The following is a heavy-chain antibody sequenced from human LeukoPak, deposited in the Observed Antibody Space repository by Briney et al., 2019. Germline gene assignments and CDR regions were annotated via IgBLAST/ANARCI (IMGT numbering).Heavy chain of an antibody. V-gene: IGHV3-23*01. CDR1: GFTFSSYG. Sequence: GGTLRLSCAASGFTFSSYGMSWVRQAPGKGLEWVSAISGSGGSTYHADSVKGRFTISRDNSKNTLYLQMNSLRAEDTAVYYCAKVGYGDHSLYYFDYWGQGTLVTVSS. CDR2: ISGSGGST. CDR3: AKVGYGDHSLYYFDY. J-gene: IGHJ4*02. D-gene: IGHD4-17*01.